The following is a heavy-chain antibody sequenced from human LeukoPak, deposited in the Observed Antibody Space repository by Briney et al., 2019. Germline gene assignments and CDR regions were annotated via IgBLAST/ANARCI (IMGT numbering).Heavy chain of an antibody. J-gene: IGHJ6*03. CDR3: AGDRETNAMDV. V-gene: IGHV4-59*01. Sequence: SETLSLTCTVSGASISNYYWSWIRQPPGKGLEWIGYIYYSGTANYNPSLKSRVTISLNTSKNQFSLRLSSVTAAGTAVYYCAGDRETNAMDVWGKGTTVIVSS. CDR2: IYYSGTA. D-gene: IGHD1-14*01. CDR1: GASISNYY.